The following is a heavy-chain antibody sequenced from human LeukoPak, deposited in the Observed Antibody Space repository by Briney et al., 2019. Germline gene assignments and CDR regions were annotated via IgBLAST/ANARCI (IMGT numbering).Heavy chain of an antibody. CDR1: GFTVSSNY. Sequence: GGSLRLSCAASGFTVSSNYMSWVRQAPGKGLEWVSLIYSGGSTYYADSVKGRFTISRDNSKNTVYLQVNNLRAEDTAVYFCAKDVPVAYFDYWGQGTLVTVSS. CDR3: AKDVPVAYFDY. CDR2: IYSGGST. D-gene: IGHD2-2*01. V-gene: IGHV3-53*05. J-gene: IGHJ4*02.